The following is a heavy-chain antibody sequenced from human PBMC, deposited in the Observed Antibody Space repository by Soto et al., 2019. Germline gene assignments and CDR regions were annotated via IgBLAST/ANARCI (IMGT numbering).Heavy chain of an antibody. J-gene: IGHJ4*02. CDR2: ISAYNGNT. CDR3: ARTCSSSSCYHIY. Sequence: ASVKVSCKASGYTFTSYGISWVRQAPGQGLEWMGWISAYNGNTNYAQNFQGRVTMTTDTSTSTVYMELRSLRSDDTAVYYCARTCSSSSCYHIYWGQGTQVTVSS. V-gene: IGHV1-18*01. D-gene: IGHD2-2*01. CDR1: GYTFTSYG.